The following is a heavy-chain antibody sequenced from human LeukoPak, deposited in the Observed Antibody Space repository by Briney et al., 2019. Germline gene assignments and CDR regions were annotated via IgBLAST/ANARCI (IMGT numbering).Heavy chain of an antibody. CDR2: IRYDGYKK. D-gene: IGHD3-22*01. CDR3: ARNAHSFDSGGYYFHF. V-gene: IGHV3-30*02. Sequence: GGSLRLSCAASGFTLSEYGMHWVRQAPGKGLEWITFIRYDGYKKYYIDSVKGRFTTSRDSSKNTVSLQMSSLRVEDTAVYYCARNAHSFDSGGYYFHFWGQGTRVTVSS. CDR1: GFTLSEYG. J-gene: IGHJ4*02.